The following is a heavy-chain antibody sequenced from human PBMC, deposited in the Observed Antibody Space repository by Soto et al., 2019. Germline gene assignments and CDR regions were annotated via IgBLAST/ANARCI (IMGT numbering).Heavy chain of an antibody. CDR1: GFIFSSFS. CDR3: ARDLAYAFDY. CDR2: IRSDSNHI. V-gene: IGHV3-48*02. J-gene: IGHJ4*02. Sequence: PGGSLRLSCAASGFIFSSFSMNWIRQAPGKGLEWLSYIRSDSNHIGYADSVRGRFTISSDIAKNSLFLQTSSLRDEDTAVYYCARDLAYAFDYWGQGTLVTVSS. D-gene: IGHD3-16*01.